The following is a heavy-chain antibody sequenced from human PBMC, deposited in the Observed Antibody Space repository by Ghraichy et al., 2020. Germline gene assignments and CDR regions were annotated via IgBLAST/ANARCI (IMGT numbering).Heavy chain of an antibody. Sequence: QTLSLTCTVSGGSITSYFWSWIRQPPGKGLEWIGYIYYSGSTNYNPSLKSRVTMSVDTSKNQFSLNLSSVTAADTAVYYCARTNYYYYVMDVWGQGTTVTVSS. V-gene: IGHV4-59*01. CDR1: GGSITSYF. CDR2: IYYSGST. J-gene: IGHJ6*02. CDR3: ARTNYYYYVMDV.